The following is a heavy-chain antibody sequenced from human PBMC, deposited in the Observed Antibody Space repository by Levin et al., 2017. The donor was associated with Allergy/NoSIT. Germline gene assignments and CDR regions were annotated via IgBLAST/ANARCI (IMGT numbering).Heavy chain of an antibody. CDR2: INWEGDRS. CDR3: AKSAVDGYCTGGTCSSGLGR. CDR1: GFAFEDYA. D-gene: IGHD2-15*01. J-gene: IGHJ3*01. V-gene: IGHV3-43D*03. Sequence: PGGSLRLSCAASGFAFEDYAMHWVRQAPGKGLEWVSLINWEGDRSYYRDSVKGRFTISRDNNNGSLYLQMSSLRPEDTALYFCAKSAVDGYCTGGTCSSGLGRWGQGTLVTVSS.